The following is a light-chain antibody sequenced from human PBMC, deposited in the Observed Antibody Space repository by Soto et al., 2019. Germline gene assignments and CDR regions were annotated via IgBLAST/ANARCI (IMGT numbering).Light chain of an antibody. CDR3: QHYIKWPLLT. CDR1: QSAGTK. Sequence: EIVMTQSPATLSVSPGERATLSCRASQSAGTKLAWYQQKPGQAPRLLIYAASTRATGIPVRFSGSGSGTEFTLTISSLQSEDFAVYYCQHYIKWPLLTFGGGTKVEIK. V-gene: IGKV3-15*01. CDR2: AAS. J-gene: IGKJ4*01.